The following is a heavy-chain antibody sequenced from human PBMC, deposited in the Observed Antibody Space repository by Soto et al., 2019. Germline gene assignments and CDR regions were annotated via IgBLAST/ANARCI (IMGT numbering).Heavy chain of an antibody. Sequence: EVQLLESGGGLVQPGGSLRLSCAASGFTFSSYALSWVRQAPGKGLEWVSAISGSAGNTYYADSVMGRFSISRDNSKNTLYLRLNSLRAEDTALYYCARTTRPHSANCYYGLDVWGQGTTVTVSS. CDR2: ISGSAGNT. J-gene: IGHJ6*01. CDR3: ARTTRPHSANCYYGLDV. CDR1: GFTFSSYA. V-gene: IGHV3-23*01.